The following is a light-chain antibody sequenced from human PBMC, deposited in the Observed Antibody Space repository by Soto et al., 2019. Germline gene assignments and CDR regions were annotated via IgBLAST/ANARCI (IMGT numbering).Light chain of an antibody. Sequence: QSVLTQPPSVSAAPGQKVTISCSGSRSNIGNNYVSWYQQLPGTAPKLLIYENNKRPSGIPDRFSGSRSGTSATLGITGLQTGDEADYYCGTWDSSLSVGRVVFGGGTKVTVL. CDR3: GTWDSSLSVGRVV. J-gene: IGLJ2*01. CDR1: RSNIGNNY. V-gene: IGLV1-51*02. CDR2: ENN.